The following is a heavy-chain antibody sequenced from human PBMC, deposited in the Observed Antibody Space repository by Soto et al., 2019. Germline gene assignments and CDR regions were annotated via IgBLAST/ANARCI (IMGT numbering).Heavy chain of an antibody. CDR1: GGTFSSYA. Sequence: ASLTVSCKASGGTFSSYAINWLRQTPGQGLGWMGGIIANFGTANYAQKFQGKVTITADESTSTSYMEPSSPRSEDTAVDYAATDGKYYDILTGYYTSEWYFDDWGQGTLVTVSS. D-gene: IGHD3-9*01. CDR2: IIANFGTA. V-gene: IGHV1-69*13. CDR3: ATDGKYYDILTGYYTSEWYFDD. J-gene: IGHJ4*02.